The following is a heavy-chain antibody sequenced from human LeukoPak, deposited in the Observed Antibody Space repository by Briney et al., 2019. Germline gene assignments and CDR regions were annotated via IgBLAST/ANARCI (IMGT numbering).Heavy chain of an antibody. V-gene: IGHV5-51*01. D-gene: IGHD3-9*01. Sequence: GESLKISCKGSGYSFTSYWIGWVRQMPGKGLEWRGIIYPGDSDTRYSPSFQGQVTISADKSISTAYLQWSSLKASDTAMYYCARHVPYYDILTGYYSRYFDYWGQGTLVTVSS. J-gene: IGHJ4*02. CDR2: IYPGDSDT. CDR1: GYSFTSYW. CDR3: ARHVPYYDILTGYYSRYFDY.